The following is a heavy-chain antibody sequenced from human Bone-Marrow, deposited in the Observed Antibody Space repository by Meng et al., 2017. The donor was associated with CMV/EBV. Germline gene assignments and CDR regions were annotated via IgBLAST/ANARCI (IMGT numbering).Heavy chain of an antibody. J-gene: IGHJ3*02. Sequence: SQTLSLTCAVYGGSFTGYYWSWIRQPPGDGLEWIGEINYSGNTNYNPSLKSRVTISADTSKNQLSLKLSSVTAEDTAVYYCARGGMTTEAGDDAFDIWGQGTMVTVSS. CDR2: INYSGNT. D-gene: IGHD4-11*01. CDR3: ARGGMTTEAGDDAFDI. CDR1: GGSFTGYY. V-gene: IGHV4-34*01.